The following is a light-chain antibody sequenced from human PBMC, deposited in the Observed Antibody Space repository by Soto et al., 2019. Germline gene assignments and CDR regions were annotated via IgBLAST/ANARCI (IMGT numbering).Light chain of an antibody. Sequence: EVVLTQSPATLSLSPGERATLSCRASRSISNYLAWYQQKPGQAPRLLIYEASNRATGIPARFSGSGSGTDFTLTISSLEPEDFAVYHCQQRSNLPLTFGGGTKVDIK. CDR3: QQRSNLPLT. CDR2: EAS. J-gene: IGKJ4*01. CDR1: RSISNY. V-gene: IGKV3-11*01.